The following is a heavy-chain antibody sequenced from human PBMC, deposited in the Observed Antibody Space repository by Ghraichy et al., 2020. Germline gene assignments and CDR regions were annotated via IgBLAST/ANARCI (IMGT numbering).Heavy chain of an antibody. Sequence: SETLSLTCTVSGGSISSYYWSWIRQPPGKGLEWIGYIYTSGSTNYNPSLKSRVTISVDTSKNQFSLKLSSVTAADTAVYYCARTDSSWTFDPWGQGTLVTVSS. CDR3: ARTDSSWTFDP. D-gene: IGHD6-13*01. J-gene: IGHJ5*02. V-gene: IGHV4-4*09. CDR2: IYTSGST. CDR1: GGSISSYY.